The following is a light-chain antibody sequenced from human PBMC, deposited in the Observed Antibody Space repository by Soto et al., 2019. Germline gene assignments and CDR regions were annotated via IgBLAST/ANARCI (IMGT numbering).Light chain of an antibody. V-gene: IGLV2-14*03. Sequence: QSALTQPASVSGSPGQSIAISCTGTISDVGTYDYVSWYQQHPNRAPKLMIYEVRNRPSGVSNRFSGSKSVNTATLTISGLQAEDEADYYCSSHTIPNTRVFGPGTKVTVL. CDR2: EVR. CDR1: ISDVGTYDY. CDR3: SSHTIPNTRV. J-gene: IGLJ1*01.